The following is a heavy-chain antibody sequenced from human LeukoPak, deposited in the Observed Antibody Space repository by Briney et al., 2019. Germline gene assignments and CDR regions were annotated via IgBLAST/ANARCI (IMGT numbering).Heavy chain of an antibody. J-gene: IGHJ4*02. V-gene: IGHV3-64D*09. CDR1: RFTFSSYA. Sequence: GGSLRLSCAASRFTFSSYAMHWVRQAPGKGLEYVSSISTDGGSTLHADSVKGRFTISRDNSKNTLYLQMSSLRTEDTAVYYCAAARPNAAFDYWGQGTLVTVSS. CDR2: ISTDGGST. CDR3: AAARPNAAFDY. D-gene: IGHD6-6*01.